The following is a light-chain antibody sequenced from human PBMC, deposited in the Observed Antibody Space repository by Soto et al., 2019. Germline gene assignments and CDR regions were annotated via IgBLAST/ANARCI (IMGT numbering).Light chain of an antibody. J-gene: IGKJ5*01. CDR3: QQSYSTPPIT. V-gene: IGKV1-39*01. Sequence: DIQMTQSPSSLSASVGDRVTITCRASQRISSYLNWYQQKPGKAPKLLIYAASSLQSGVPSSFSGSGSGTDFTLTISSLQPEDFATYYCQQSYSTPPITFGQGTRLEIK. CDR2: AAS. CDR1: QRISSY.